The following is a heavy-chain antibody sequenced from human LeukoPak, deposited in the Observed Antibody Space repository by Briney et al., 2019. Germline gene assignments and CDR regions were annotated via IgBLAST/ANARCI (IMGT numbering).Heavy chain of an antibody. D-gene: IGHD3-10*01. CDR1: GYTFTSYD. V-gene: IGHV1-8*01. CDR2: MNPNSGNT. CDR3: ARGSPILWFGELFYYYYGMDV. J-gene: IGHJ6*02. Sequence: ASVKVSCKASGYTFTSYDINWVRQATGQGLEWMGWMNPNSGNTGYAQRFQGRVTMTRNTSISTAYMELSSLRSEDTAVYYCARGSPILWFGELFYYYYGMDVWGQGTTVTVSS.